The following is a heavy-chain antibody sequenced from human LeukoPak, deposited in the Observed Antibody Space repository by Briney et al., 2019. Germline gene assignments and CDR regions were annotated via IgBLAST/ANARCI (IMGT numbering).Heavy chain of an antibody. CDR3: ARDPEVDTAMVLFDY. J-gene: IGHJ4*02. Sequence: PGGSLRLSCAASGFTFSSYGMHWVRQAPGKGLEWVAVISYDGSNKYYADSVKGRFTISRDNSKNTLYLQMNSLRAEDTAVYYCARDPEVDTAMVLFDYWGQGTLVTVSS. CDR1: GFTFSSYG. CDR2: ISYDGSNK. D-gene: IGHD5-18*01. V-gene: IGHV3-30*03.